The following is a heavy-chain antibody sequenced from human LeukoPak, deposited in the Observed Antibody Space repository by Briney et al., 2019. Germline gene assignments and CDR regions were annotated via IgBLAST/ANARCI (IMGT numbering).Heavy chain of an antibody. CDR3: GRWGYFDSGNYFVVDY. J-gene: IGHJ4*02. CDR2: IHNNGDS. Sequence: SETLSLTCIVSGDSIRSYYWNWIRQAPGKALEWIGHIHNNGDSAYNFSLKSRVTISMDTSKNQFSLKLSSVTAADTVVYYCGRWGYFDSGNYFVVDYWGQGTVVTVSS. V-gene: IGHV4-59*01. D-gene: IGHD3-22*01. CDR1: GDSIRSYY.